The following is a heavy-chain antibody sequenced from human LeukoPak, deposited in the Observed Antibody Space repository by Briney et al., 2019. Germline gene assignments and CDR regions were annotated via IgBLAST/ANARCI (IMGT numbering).Heavy chain of an antibody. J-gene: IGHJ3*02. CDR1: GYTFTSYG. Sequence: GASVKVSCKASGYTFTSYGISWVRQAPGQGLEWMGWISAYNGKTNYAQTLKGRVTITTDTSTSTAYMELRSLRSDDTAVYYCASPEGLVGWAFDIWGQGTMVTVSS. CDR3: ASPEGLVGWAFDI. CDR2: ISAYNGKT. V-gene: IGHV1-18*01. D-gene: IGHD2-8*02.